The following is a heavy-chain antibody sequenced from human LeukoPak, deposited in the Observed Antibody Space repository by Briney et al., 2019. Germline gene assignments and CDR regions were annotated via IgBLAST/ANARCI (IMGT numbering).Heavy chain of an antibody. J-gene: IGHJ4*02. CDR2: INPNSGGT. CDR3: ARGPITILEDY. V-gene: IGHV1-2*06. CDR1: GYTFTGYY. D-gene: IGHD3-3*01. Sequence: ASVKVSCKASGYTFTGYYMHWVRQAAGPGREWMGRINPNSGGTNYAQKFPCRVTMTRDTSISTAYMELSRLRSDDTAVYYCARGPITILEDYWGQGTLVTVSS.